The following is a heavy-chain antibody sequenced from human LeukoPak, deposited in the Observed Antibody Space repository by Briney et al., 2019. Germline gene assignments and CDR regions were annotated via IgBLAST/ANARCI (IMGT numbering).Heavy chain of an antibody. CDR2: IYYSGTT. V-gene: IGHV4-39*07. D-gene: IGHD2-15*01. J-gene: IGHJ5*02. CDR1: GGLISISTYY. CDR3: ARRRSISLGYCSGGSCYSGWFDP. Sequence: SETLSLTCTVSGGLISISTYYWGWIRQPPGKGLEWIGSIYYSGTTHYNPSLKSRVAIAVDTSKNQFSLKLSSVTAADTAVYYCARRRSISLGYCSGGSCYSGWFDPWGQGTLVTVSS.